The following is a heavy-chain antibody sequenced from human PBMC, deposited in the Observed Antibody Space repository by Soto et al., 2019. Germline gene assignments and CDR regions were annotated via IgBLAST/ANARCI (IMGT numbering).Heavy chain of an antibody. CDR3: ARDHTESCRGGSGSCFDP. D-gene: IGHD2-15*01. CDR1: GFTFSSYG. V-gene: IGHV3-33*01. Sequence: QVQLVESGGGVVQPGRSLRLSCAASGFTFSSYGMHWVRQAPGKGLAWGAVLWYDGSNKYYADSVKGRFTSSRDNSKNTLYLQMNSLRAEDTAVYYCARDHTESCRGGSGSCFDPGGKGTRVTFS. J-gene: IGHJ5*02. CDR2: LWYDGSNK.